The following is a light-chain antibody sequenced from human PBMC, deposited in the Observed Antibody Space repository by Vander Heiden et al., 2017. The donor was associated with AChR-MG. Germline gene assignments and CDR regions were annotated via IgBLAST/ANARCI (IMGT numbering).Light chain of an antibody. CDR1: QSVSSSY. Sequence: EIVLTQSPGTLSLSPGERATFSCRASQSVSSSYLAWYQQKPGQAPRLLIYGASSRATGIPDRFSGSGSGTDSTLTISRLEPEDFAVYYCQQYGSSPLTFGQGTRLEIK. J-gene: IGKJ5*01. V-gene: IGKV3-20*01. CDR3: QQYGSSPLT. CDR2: GAS.